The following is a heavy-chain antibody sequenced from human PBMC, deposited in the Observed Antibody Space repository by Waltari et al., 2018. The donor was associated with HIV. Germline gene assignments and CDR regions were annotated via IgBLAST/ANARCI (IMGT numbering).Heavy chain of an antibody. V-gene: IGHV4-39*01. CDR1: GDSVPSRGFY. CDR2: IYFTGGT. D-gene: IGHD6-13*01. CDR3: ARRHSSWSWFDP. J-gene: IGHJ5*02. Sequence: QLQLQESGPGLVKPSETLSLTCTVSGDSVPSRGFYWGWIRQPPGKGLEWIGAIYFTGGTFYNPSLKSRVTISVDTSMNQFSLKLTSVTAADRAVYYCARRHSSWSWFDPWGQGTLVTISS.